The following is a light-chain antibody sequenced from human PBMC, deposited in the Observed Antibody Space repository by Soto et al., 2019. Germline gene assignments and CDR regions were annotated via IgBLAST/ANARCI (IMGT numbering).Light chain of an antibody. CDR1: QSVSSY. Sequence: EIVLTQSPATLSLSPGERATLSCRASQSVSSYLAWYQRKPGQAPRLLIYEASNRATGIPARFSGSGSGTDFTLTISRLEPEDFAVYYCQQYGGSPWTFGHGTKVDIK. CDR2: EAS. CDR3: QQYGGSPWT. J-gene: IGKJ1*01. V-gene: IGKV3-11*01.